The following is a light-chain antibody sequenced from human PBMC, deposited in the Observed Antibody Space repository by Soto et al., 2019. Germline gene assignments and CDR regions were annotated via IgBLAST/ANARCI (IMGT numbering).Light chain of an antibody. J-gene: IGLJ2*01. V-gene: IGLV2-23*02. Sequence: QSALTQPASVSGSPGQSITISCTGTSSDVGSYNLVSWYQQHPGKAPKLMIYEVSKRPSGVSNRFSGSKSGNTASLTISGLQGEDEADYYCCSYAGSSTFVFGGGTKLTVL. CDR1: SSDVGSYNL. CDR2: EVS. CDR3: CSYAGSSTFV.